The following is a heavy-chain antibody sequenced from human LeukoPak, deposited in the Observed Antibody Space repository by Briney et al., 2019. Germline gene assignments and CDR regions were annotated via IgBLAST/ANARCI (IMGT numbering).Heavy chain of an antibody. CDR3: ALVHYTSGWYNYFDY. CDR2: FSHSGST. CDR1: GYSISSGFY. V-gene: IGHV4-38-2*02. D-gene: IGHD6-19*01. Sequence: PSETLSLTCTVSGYSISSGFYWGWIRQPPGKGLEWIGSFSHSGSTYYNPSLKSRVTISIDTSRNQFSLKLTSVTAADTAVYYCALVHYTSGWYNYFDYWGQGTLVTVSS. J-gene: IGHJ4*02.